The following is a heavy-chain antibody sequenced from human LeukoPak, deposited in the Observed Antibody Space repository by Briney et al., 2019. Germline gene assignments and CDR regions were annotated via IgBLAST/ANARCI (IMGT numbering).Heavy chain of an antibody. CDR2: IYYSGST. Sequence: PSETLSLTCTVSGGSISSYYWNWIRQPPGKGLEWIGYIYYSGSTNYNPSLKSRVTISVDTSKNQFSLKLSSVTAADTAVYYCARFTGTYLAYWGQGILVTVSS. D-gene: IGHD2-8*02. J-gene: IGHJ4*02. CDR3: ARFTGTYLAY. V-gene: IGHV4-59*01. CDR1: GGSISSYY.